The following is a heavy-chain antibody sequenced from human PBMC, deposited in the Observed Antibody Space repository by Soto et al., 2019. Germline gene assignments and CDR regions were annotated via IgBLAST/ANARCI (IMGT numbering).Heavy chain of an antibody. Sequence: ASVKVSCKASGYTFTSYGISWVRQAPGQGLEWMGWISAYNGNTNYAQKFQGRVTITADESTSTAYMELSSLRSEDTAVYYCASPRDLAVAGSLPLYYYGMDVWGQGTTVTVSS. CDR3: ASPRDLAVAGSLPLYYYGMDV. D-gene: IGHD6-19*01. CDR2: ISAYNGNT. J-gene: IGHJ6*02. CDR1: GYTFTSYG. V-gene: IGHV1-18*01.